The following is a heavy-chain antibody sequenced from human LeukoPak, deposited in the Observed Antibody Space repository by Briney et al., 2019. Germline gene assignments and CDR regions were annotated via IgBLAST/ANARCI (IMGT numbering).Heavy chain of an antibody. Sequence: PGGSLRLSCTASGFTFSNYAMSSVRQAPGKGLEWVSSSSGGDDRTYYADSVKGRFTISRDNSKNTLYLQMNSLRAEDTALYYCAKDRTSMNYWGQGTLVTVSS. J-gene: IGHJ4*02. V-gene: IGHV3-23*01. CDR1: GFTFSNYA. D-gene: IGHD3-22*01. CDR2: SSGGDDRT. CDR3: AKDRTSMNY.